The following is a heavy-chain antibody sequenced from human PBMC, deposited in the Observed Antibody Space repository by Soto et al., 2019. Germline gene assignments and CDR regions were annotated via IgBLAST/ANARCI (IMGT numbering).Heavy chain of an antibody. D-gene: IGHD3-16*01. J-gene: IGHJ1*01. V-gene: IGHV3-9*01. CDR2: INWSGVNK. Sequence: LRLSFTVSGFMFEDFAMPWVRQAPGQGLEWVSGINWSGVNKGYAESVLGRFTISRDNAKKSLYLDMNYLRPEDTALYFCAKDVGRLGELWGYFKSWGKGTMVTVSS. CDR3: AKDVGRLGELWGYFKS. CDR1: GFMFEDFA.